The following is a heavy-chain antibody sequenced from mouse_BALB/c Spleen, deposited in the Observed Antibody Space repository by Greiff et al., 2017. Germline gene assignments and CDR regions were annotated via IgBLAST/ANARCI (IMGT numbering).Heavy chain of an antibody. V-gene: IGHV3-8*02. CDR2: ISYSGST. Sequence: VHVKQSGPRLVKPSQTLSLTCSVTGDSITSGYWNWIRKFPGNKLEYMGYISYSGSTYYNPSLKSRISITRDTSKNQYYLQLNSVTTEDTATYYCARYRGRGFDYWGQGTTLTVSS. D-gene: IGHD3-3*01. J-gene: IGHJ2*01. CDR3: ARYRGRGFDY. CDR1: GDSITSGY.